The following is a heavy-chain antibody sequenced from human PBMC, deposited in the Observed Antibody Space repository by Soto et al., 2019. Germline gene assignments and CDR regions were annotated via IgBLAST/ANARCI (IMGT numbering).Heavy chain of an antibody. V-gene: IGHV3-21*06. CDR1: GFTFTRYS. Sequence: GGSLRLSCAASGFTFTRYSMNWVRQAPGKGLEWVSSISSTTNYIYYGDSMKGRFTISRDNAKNSLYLEMNSLRAEDTAVYYCARESEDLTSNFDYWGQGTQVTVSS. CDR2: ISSTTNYI. CDR3: ARESEDLTSNFDY. J-gene: IGHJ4*02.